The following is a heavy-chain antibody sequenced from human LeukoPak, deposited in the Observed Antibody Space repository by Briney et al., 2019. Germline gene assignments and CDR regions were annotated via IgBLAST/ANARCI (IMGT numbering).Heavy chain of an antibody. V-gene: IGHV4-59*01. CDR2: IYYSGST. CDR3: ASTPRMVVAANAFDI. CDR1: GGXISSYY. Sequence: SETLSLTCTVSGGXISSYYCSWIRQPPGKGLEWIGYIYYSGSTNYNPSLKSRVTISVDTSKNQFSLKLSSVTAADTAVYYCASTPRMVVAANAFDIWGQGTMVTVSS. D-gene: IGHD2-15*01. J-gene: IGHJ3*02.